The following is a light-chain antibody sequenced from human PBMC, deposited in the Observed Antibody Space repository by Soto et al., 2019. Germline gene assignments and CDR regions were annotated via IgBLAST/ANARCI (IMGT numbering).Light chain of an antibody. CDR2: EDN. CDR3: QSYDSSNQPLVV. V-gene: IGLV6-57*04. CDR1: SGSIASNY. J-gene: IGLJ2*01. Sequence: NFMLTQPHSVSESPGKTVTISCTRSSGSIASNYVQWYQQRPGSAPTTVIYEDNQRPSGVPDRFSGSIDSSSNSASLTISGLKTEDEADYYCQSYDSSNQPLVVFGGGTKLTVL.